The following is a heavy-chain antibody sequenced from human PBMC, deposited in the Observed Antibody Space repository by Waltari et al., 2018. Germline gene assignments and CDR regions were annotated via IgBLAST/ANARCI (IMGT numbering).Heavy chain of an antibody. J-gene: IGHJ4*02. Sequence: QVQLVESGGGVVQPGRSLRLSCEASGFSFNVFPMHWVRQAPGKGLEWVAVISDDGVNKFHIESVKGRFTISRDNSKHTLYLEMNSLRVEDTAVYYCARDRETTAGLDYWGQGTLVTVSS. V-gene: IGHV3-30*04. CDR3: ARDRETTAGLDY. D-gene: IGHD6-13*01. CDR1: GFSFNVFP. CDR2: ISDDGVNK.